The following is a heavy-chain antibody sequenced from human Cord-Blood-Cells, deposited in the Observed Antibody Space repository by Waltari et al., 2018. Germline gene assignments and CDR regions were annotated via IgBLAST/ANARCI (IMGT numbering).Heavy chain of an antibody. V-gene: IGHV1-2*04. CDR3: AGEGGAGGGTYWYFDL. Sequence: GYYMHWVRQAPGQGLEWMGWINPNSGGTNYAQKFQGWVTMTRDTSISTAYMELSRLRSDDTAVYYWAGEGGAGGGTYWYFDLWGRGTLVTVSS. CDR1: GYY. J-gene: IGHJ2*01. CDR2: INPNSGGT. D-gene: IGHD1-26*01.